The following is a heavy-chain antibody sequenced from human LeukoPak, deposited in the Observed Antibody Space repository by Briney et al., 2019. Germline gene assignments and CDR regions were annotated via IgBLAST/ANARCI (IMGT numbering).Heavy chain of an antibody. D-gene: IGHD5-12*01. Sequence: GGSLRLSCADSGFTFRSYWMSWVSQAPGKGLEWVANINQDGSEKYYVDSVKGRFTISRDNAKNSLFLQMNSLRAEDTAVYYCSRDDLVATIETRFMDVWGKGTTVTISS. J-gene: IGHJ6*03. CDR3: SRDDLVATIETRFMDV. V-gene: IGHV3-7*01. CDR1: GFTFRSYW. CDR2: INQDGSEK.